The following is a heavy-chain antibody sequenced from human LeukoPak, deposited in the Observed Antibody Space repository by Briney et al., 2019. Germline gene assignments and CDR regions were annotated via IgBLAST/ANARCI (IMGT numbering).Heavy chain of an antibody. Sequence: SETLSLTCAVYGGSFSGYYWSWIPQPPGKGLEWIGEINHSGSTNYNPSLKSRVTISVDTSKNQFSLKLSSVAAADTAVYYCASDGSYDILTGYNGAFDIWGQGTMVTVSS. CDR3: ASDGSYDILTGYNGAFDI. CDR1: GGSFSGYY. V-gene: IGHV4-34*01. J-gene: IGHJ3*02. CDR2: INHSGST. D-gene: IGHD3-9*01.